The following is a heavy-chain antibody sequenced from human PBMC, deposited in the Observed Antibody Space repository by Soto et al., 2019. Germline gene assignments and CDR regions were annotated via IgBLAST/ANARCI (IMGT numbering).Heavy chain of an antibody. Sequence: GGPLRLSCSASGFTVSSNYMSWVRQAPGKGLEWVSVIYSGGSTYYADSVKGRFTISRDNSKNTLYLQMNSLRAEDTAVYYCAIPYCSSTSCPERYYYYYGMGVWGQGTTVTVSS. V-gene: IGHV3-53*01. CDR2: IYSGGST. CDR1: GFTVSSNY. CDR3: AIPYCSSTSCPERYYYYYGMGV. D-gene: IGHD2-2*01. J-gene: IGHJ6*02.